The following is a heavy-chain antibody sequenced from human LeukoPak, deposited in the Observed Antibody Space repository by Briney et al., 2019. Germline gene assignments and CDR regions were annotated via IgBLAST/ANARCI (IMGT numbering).Heavy chain of an antibody. D-gene: IGHD5-18*01. V-gene: IGHV3-74*01. CDR2: INSDGRST. CDR1: GFTFSSYW. Sequence: GGSLRLSCAASGFTFSSYWMHWVRQAPGKGLVGVSRINSDGRSTSYADSVKGRFTISGDDAKNSLYLQMNSLRAEDTALYYCARDLVVDTAMVPGPDSWYFDLWGRGTMVTVSS. J-gene: IGHJ2*01. CDR3: ARDLVVDTAMVPGPDSWYFDL.